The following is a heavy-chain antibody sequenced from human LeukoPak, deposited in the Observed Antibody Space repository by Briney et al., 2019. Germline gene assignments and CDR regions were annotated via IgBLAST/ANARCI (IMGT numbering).Heavy chain of an antibody. CDR3: ARDDSSGWYPDI. CDR1: GGSISSYY. V-gene: IGHV4-59*01. J-gene: IGHJ3*02. CDR2: IYYSGST. D-gene: IGHD6-19*01. Sequence: SETLSLTCTVSGGSISSYYWSWIRQPPGKGLEWIGYIYYSGSTNYNPSLKSRVTISIDTSKNQFSLKLSSVTAADTAVYYCARDDSSGWYPDIWGQGTMVTVSS.